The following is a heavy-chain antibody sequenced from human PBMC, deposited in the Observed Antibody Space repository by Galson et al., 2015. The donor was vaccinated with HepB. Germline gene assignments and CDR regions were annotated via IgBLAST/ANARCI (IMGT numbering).Heavy chain of an antibody. D-gene: IGHD7-27*01. CDR2: IIPILGIA. CDR3: ARERASGSHAFDI. J-gene: IGHJ3*02. CDR1: GGTFSSYT. Sequence: SVKVSCKASGGTFSSYTISWVRQAPGQGLEWMGRIIPILGIANYAQKFQGRVTITADKSTSTAYMELSSLRSEDTAVYYCARERASGSHAFDIWGQGTMVTVSS. V-gene: IGHV1-69*04.